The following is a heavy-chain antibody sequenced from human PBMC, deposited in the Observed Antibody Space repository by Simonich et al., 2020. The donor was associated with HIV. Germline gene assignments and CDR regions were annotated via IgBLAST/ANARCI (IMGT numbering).Heavy chain of an antibody. D-gene: IGHD6-13*01. CDR3: AGSPEYDPSKIAAAALLRGAAFDI. Sequence: QVQLQQWGAGLLKPSETLSLTCAVYGGSFSGYYWSWIRQPPGKGLEWIGEINHSGSTNYNPSLMSRVTISVDTSKNQFSLKLSSVTAADTAVYYCAGSPEYDPSKIAAAALLRGAAFDIWGQGTMVTVSS. CDR1: GGSFSGYY. V-gene: IGHV4-34*01. CDR2: INHSGST. J-gene: IGHJ3*02.